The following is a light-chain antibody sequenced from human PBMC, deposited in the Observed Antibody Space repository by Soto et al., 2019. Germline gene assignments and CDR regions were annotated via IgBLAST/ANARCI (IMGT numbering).Light chain of an antibody. CDR1: QSIGPN. Sequence: EVVMTQSPATVSVSPGERTSLSCRASQSIGPNLGWYQQRPGQAPRLLIAKTSIRVAGVPARFSGSGSGTEFTLTISSLQSEDIAVYYCQQYAGWPLTFGGGTKVDIK. CDR2: KTS. V-gene: IGKV3D-15*01. J-gene: IGKJ4*01. CDR3: QQYAGWPLT.